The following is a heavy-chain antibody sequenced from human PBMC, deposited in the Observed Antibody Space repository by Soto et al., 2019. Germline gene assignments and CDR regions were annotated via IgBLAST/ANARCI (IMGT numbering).Heavy chain of an antibody. D-gene: IGHD1-26*01. Sequence: EVQLLESGGGLVQPGGSLRLSCAASGFTFSSYAMSWVRQAPGKGLEWVSAISGSGGSTYYADSGKGRFTISRDNTKNTLYLNRTNMRAEDTAVYYCANDGDLGGSYFDYWGQGTLVTVSS. CDR3: ANDGDLGGSYFDY. V-gene: IGHV3-23*01. CDR1: GFTFSSYA. CDR2: ISGSGGST. J-gene: IGHJ4*02.